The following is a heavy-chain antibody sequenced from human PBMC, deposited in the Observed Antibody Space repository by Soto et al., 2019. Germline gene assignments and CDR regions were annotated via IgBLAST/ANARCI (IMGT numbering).Heavy chain of an antibody. CDR3: ARVGGDYVSAK. CDR1: GGSISSGGYY. D-gene: IGHD3-16*01. V-gene: IGHV4-31*03. Sequence: QVQLQESGPGLVKPSQTLSRTCTVSGGSISSGGYYWSWIRQHPGKGLEWIGYIYYIGSTYYNPSLERRVAISVETSKSQFALKLSSVTAADTAVYYCARVGGDYVSAKWGQGTLVTVSS. J-gene: IGHJ4*02. CDR2: IYYIGST.